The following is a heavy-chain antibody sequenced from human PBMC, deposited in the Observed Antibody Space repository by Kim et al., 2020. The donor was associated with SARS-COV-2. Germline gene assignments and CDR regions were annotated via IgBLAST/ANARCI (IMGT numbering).Heavy chain of an antibody. CDR2: ISSSSSYI. D-gene: IGHD3-10*01. CDR1: GFTFSSYS. J-gene: IGHJ6*02. Sequence: GGSLRLSCAASGFTFSSYSMNWVRQAPGKGLEWVSSISSSSSYIYYADSVKGRFTISRDNAKNSLYLQMNSLRAEDTAVYYCAKLGSGSYYVAIMGMDVWGQGTTVTVSS. CDR3: AKLGSGSYYVAIMGMDV. V-gene: IGHV3-21*01.